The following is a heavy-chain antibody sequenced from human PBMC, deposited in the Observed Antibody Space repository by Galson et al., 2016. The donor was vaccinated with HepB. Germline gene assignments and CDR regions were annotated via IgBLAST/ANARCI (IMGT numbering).Heavy chain of an antibody. J-gene: IGHJ4*02. CDR2: ISSSSSTI. CDR1: GFAFSGSA. CDR3: ARQVGVWYCSGGSCPRGDY. Sequence: SLRLSCAASGFAFSGSAMHWVRQAPGKGLEWVSYISSSSSTIYYADSVKDRFTISRDNAKSSLYLQMNSLRDEDTAVYYCARQVGVWYCSGGSCPRGDYWGQGTLVTVSS. V-gene: IGHV3-48*02. D-gene: IGHD2-15*01.